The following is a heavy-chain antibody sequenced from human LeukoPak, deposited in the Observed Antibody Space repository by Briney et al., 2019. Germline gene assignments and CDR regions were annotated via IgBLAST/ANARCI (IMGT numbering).Heavy chain of an antibody. V-gene: IGHV3-48*01. CDR2: ISTGSSII. J-gene: IGHJ6*03. CDR3: ARVHCQERDCNHYYYYMDV. D-gene: IGHD2-21*02. Sequence: GGSLRLSCAASGFTFSSYEMNWVRQAPGKGLEWVSYISTGSSIIYHADSVKGRFTISRDNAKNSLYLQMNSLRAEDTAVYYCARVHCQERDCNHYYYYMDVWGKGTTVTVSS. CDR1: GFTFSSYE.